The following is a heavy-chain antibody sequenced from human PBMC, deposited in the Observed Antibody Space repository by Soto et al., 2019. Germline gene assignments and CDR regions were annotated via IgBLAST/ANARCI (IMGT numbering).Heavy chain of an antibody. CDR3: TTSFYYGTGNYYNFDP. D-gene: IGHD3-10*01. Sequence: GASVKVSCKSSGGSFNNYAISWVRQAPGQGLEWMGGIIPAFGAATYAQRFQGRVRITADEPTTTAFMELNSLNSEDTAVFYCTTSFYYGTGNYYNFDPWGQGTLVTVSS. J-gene: IGHJ5*02. V-gene: IGHV1-69*13. CDR2: IIPAFGAA. CDR1: GGSFNNYA.